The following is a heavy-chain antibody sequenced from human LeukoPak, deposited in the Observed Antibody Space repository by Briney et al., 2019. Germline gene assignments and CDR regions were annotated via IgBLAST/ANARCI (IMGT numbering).Heavy chain of an antibody. CDR2: IFYSGST. Sequence: SETLSLTCTVSGGSINNYYWSWIWQPPEKGLEWIGYIFYSGSTNYNPSLKSRVSISVDTSENQFSLNLYSVTAADTAVYYCARGGSSGYDPFDYWGQGTLVTVSS. D-gene: IGHD5-12*01. V-gene: IGHV4-59*01. CDR1: GGSINNYY. J-gene: IGHJ4*02. CDR3: ARGGSSGYDPFDY.